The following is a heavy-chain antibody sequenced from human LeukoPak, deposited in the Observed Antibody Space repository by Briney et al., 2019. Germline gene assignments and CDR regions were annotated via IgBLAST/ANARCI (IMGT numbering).Heavy chain of an antibody. CDR3: ARGYYDSSGYYYFDY. V-gene: IGHV3-53*01. J-gene: IGHJ4*02. D-gene: IGHD3-22*01. Sequence: GGSLRLSCAASGFTVSSNYMNWVRQAPGKGLEWVSVIYSGGSTYYADSVKGRFTISRDNSKNTLYLQMNSLRAEDTAVYYCARGYYDSSGYYYFDYWGQGTLVTVSS. CDR2: IYSGGST. CDR1: GFTVSSNY.